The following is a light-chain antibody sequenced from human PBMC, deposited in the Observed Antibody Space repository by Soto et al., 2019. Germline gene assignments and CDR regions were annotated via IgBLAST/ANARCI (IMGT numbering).Light chain of an antibody. CDR2: DVS. CDR1: SSDVGVYNY. CDR3: CSFAGNYIYV. Sequence: QSALTQPRSVSGSPGQSGTLSFTGTSSDVGVYNYVSWYLQHPGKAPKVMIYDVSKRPSGVPDLFSGSKSGNTASLTISGLQSEDEADYSCCSFAGNYIYVFGTGTKLTVL. J-gene: IGLJ1*01. V-gene: IGLV2-11*01.